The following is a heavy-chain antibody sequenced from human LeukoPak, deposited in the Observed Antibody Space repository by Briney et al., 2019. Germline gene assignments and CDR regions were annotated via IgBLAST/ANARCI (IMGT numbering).Heavy chain of an antibody. V-gene: IGHV4-34*01. CDR1: GGSFSGYY. D-gene: IGHD6-13*01. CDR2: INHSGST. Sequence: SETLSLTCAVYGGSFSGYYWSWIRQPPGKGLEWIGEINHSGSTNYNPSLKSRVTISVDTSKNQFSLKLSSVTAADTAVYYCARERGAIRGSSWYRWGQGTLVTVSS. CDR3: ARERGAIRGSSWYR. J-gene: IGHJ4*02.